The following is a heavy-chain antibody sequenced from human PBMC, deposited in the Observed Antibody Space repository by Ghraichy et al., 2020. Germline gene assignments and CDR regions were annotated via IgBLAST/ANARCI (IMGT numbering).Heavy chain of an antibody. Sequence: SQTLSLTCTGSGYSISSGYYWGWIRQPPGKGLEWIGSIYHSGSTYYNPSLKSRVTISVDTSKNQFSLKLSSVTAADTAVYYCARVGITGTTLQDYWGQGTLVTVSS. D-gene: IGHD1-20*01. CDR1: GYSISSGYY. CDR3: ARVGITGTTLQDY. J-gene: IGHJ4*02. V-gene: IGHV4-38-2*02. CDR2: IYHSGST.